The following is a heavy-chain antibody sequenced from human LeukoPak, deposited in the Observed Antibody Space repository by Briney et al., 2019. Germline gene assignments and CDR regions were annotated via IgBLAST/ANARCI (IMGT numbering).Heavy chain of an antibody. J-gene: IGHJ5*02. Sequence: GGSLRLSCAASGFTFSDYYMSWIRQAPGKGLEWVAFIRYDGSNKYYADSVKGRFTISRDNSKNTLYLQMNSLRAEDTAVYYCAKARQKDNWFDPWGQGTLVTVSS. CDR3: AKARQKDNWFDP. CDR1: GFTFSDYY. V-gene: IGHV3-30*02. CDR2: IRYDGSNK.